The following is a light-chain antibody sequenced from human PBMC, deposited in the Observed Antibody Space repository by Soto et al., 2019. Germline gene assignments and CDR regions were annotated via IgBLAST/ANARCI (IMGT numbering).Light chain of an antibody. CDR1: QSVSSSY. Sequence: EIVLTQSPGTLSLSPGERATLSCRASQSVSSSYLAWYQQKPGQAPRLLIYGASSRATGIPDRFSGSGTGTDLTIIISSMEPEDVAVYYSKQYGSSPPFTISPGTKVDIK. CDR2: GAS. J-gene: IGKJ3*01. CDR3: KQYGSSPPFT. V-gene: IGKV3-20*01.